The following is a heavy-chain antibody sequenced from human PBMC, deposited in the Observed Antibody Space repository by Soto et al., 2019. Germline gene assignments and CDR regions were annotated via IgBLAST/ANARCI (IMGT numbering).Heavy chain of an antibody. CDR1: GFTFNNYW. D-gene: IGHD1-26*01. J-gene: IGHJ4*02. Sequence: EVQLVESGVGLVQPGGSLRLSCAASGFTFNNYWMHWVRQAPGKGLVWVSRINIEGSTTDYADSVRGRFAISSDNAKNTLYLQINSLRDEDTAVYYCTRDRGGNFYGGFDYWGRGTLVTVSP. V-gene: IGHV3-74*01. CDR2: INIEGSTT. CDR3: TRDRGGNFYGGFDY.